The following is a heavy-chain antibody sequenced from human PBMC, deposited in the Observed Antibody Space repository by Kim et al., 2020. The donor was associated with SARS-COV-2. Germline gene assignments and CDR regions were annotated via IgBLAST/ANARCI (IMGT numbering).Heavy chain of an antibody. CDR3: ARDISGIYNYEESAFDI. J-gene: IGHJ3*02. CDR1: GLTFSDHY. D-gene: IGHD5-18*01. CDR2: SRNKANSYTT. Sequence: GGSLRLSCAASGLTFSDHYMDWVRQAPGKGLEWVGRSRNKANSYTTEYAASVKDRFTISRDDSKNSLYLQMNRLKIEDTAVYYCARDISGIYNYEESAFDIWGQGTMVTVSS. V-gene: IGHV3-72*01.